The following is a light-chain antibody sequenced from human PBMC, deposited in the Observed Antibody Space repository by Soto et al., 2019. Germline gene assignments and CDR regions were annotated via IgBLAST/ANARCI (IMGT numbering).Light chain of an antibody. CDR2: GAS. CDR1: QSVKSSY. J-gene: IGKJ4*01. V-gene: IGKV3-20*01. Sequence: EIVLTQSPGTLSLSPGERATLSCRASQSVKSSYLAWYQQKPGQPPRLLIYGASTRATGIPDRFIGSGSATDFTLTSTRMEPEDFAVCYCQQYGSSPLTFGGGSKVEIK. CDR3: QQYGSSPLT.